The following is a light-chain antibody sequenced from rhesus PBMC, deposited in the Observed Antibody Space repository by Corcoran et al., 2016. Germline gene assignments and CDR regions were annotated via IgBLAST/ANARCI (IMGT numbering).Light chain of an antibody. Sequence: DIQMTQSPSSLSASVGDRVTITCRASQGISTYLNWYQQKPGKAPKRLIYAASSLESGVPSRFSGSGSGTDFTITISSLQPEDFATYYCLQYNSDPYSFGQGTKVEIK. J-gene: IGKJ2*01. CDR2: AAS. V-gene: IGKV1-43*02. CDR1: QGISTY. CDR3: LQYNSDPYS.